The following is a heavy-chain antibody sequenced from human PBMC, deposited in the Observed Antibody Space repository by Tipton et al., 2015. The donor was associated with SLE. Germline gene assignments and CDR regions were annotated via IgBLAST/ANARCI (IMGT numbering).Heavy chain of an antibody. V-gene: IGHV4-39*01. CDR2: IFYSGST. CDR3: ATTYSSSPDP. J-gene: IGHJ5*02. CDR1: NGSISSSNYY. D-gene: IGHD6-13*01. Sequence: TLSLTCTVSNGSISSSNYYWGWIRQPPGKGLEWIGSIFYSGSTYYNPSLKSRVTISVDASKNQFSLKLSSVAAADTAVYYCATTYSSSPDPWGQGTLVTVSS.